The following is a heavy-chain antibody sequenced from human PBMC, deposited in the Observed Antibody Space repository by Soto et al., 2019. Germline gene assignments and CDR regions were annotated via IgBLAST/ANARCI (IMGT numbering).Heavy chain of an antibody. Sequence: GGSLRLSCVTSGFSFSNSGMSWVRQAPGKGLDWVSGISGNGRNTYYTDSIKGRFLVSRDNSGNTLFLQMNSLRAEDTAIYFCAKNGLSNSPSAIDSWGQGTLVTVSS. D-gene: IGHD1-1*01. CDR1: GFSFSNSG. CDR3: AKNGLSNSPSAIDS. J-gene: IGHJ4*02. CDR2: ISGNGRNT. V-gene: IGHV3-23*01.